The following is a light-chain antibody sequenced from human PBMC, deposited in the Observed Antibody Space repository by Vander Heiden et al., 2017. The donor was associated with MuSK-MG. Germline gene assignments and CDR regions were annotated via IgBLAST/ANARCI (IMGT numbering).Light chain of an antibody. V-gene: IGLV3-1*01. CDR1: KLGDKY. CDR2: EDS. Sequence: SYELTQPPSVSVSPGQTATISCSGDKLGDKYVSWYQQKPGQSPLLVIYEDSKRPSGIPERFSGSNSANTATLTITGTQTMHESYYYSQVWDSSTLVFGGGTKLTVL. CDR3: QVWDSSTLV. J-gene: IGLJ2*01.